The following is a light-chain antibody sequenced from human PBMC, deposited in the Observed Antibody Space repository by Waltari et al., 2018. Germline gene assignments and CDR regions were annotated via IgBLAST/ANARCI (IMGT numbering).Light chain of an antibody. CDR3: CSYAGLGIYV. J-gene: IGLJ1*01. V-gene: IGLV2-23*02. Sequence: QSGLTQPVSVSGSPGQSLTISCTGTSSDVGNYNLFSWYQQYPGKAPKLMVYEVTKRTSGVSDRFSGSKSGNTASLTISGLQSEDEADYYCCSYAGLGIYVFGTGTKVTVL. CDR2: EVT. CDR1: SSDVGNYNL.